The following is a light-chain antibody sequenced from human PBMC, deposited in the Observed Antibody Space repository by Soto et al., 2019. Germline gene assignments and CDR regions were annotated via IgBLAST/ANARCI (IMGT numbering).Light chain of an antibody. CDR2: GAS. V-gene: IGKV3-15*01. CDR1: QSVSRN. Sequence: EIVMTQSPDTLSVFPGDRATLSCRASQSVSRNLAWYQQKPGQAPRLLIYGASTRATGIPSRFSASGSGTEFTTTNSSLQSEDVALYYCEQYNNWPPVTFGGGTKVDIK. J-gene: IGKJ4*01. CDR3: EQYNNWPPVT.